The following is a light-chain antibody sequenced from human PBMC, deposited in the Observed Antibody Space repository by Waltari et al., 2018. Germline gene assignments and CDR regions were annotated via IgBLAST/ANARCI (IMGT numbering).Light chain of an antibody. Sequence: QSVLTQTLPASGTPGQTVTISCSGSSSNIGSNSVNLYQQLPGTAPKLLIYRDNQRPSGVPDRFSGSKSGTSASLAISGLQSDDEADYYCAAWDDSLNGLVFGGGTQLTVL. CDR3: AAWDDSLNGLV. J-gene: IGLJ3*02. CDR2: RDN. V-gene: IGLV1-44*01. CDR1: SSNIGSNS.